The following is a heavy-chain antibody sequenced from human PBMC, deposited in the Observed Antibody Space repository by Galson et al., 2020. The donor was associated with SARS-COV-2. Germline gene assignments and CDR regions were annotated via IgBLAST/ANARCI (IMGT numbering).Heavy chain of an antibody. CDR3: ARQRDATTMFDY. CDR1: GFTVSNNY. V-gene: IGHV3-66*04. CDR2: LYSGGTT. D-gene: IGHD4-17*01. J-gene: IGHJ4*02. Sequence: TGGSLRLSCTPSGFTVSNNYMSWVRQAPGKGLEWVSALYSGGTTYYAHSVRGRFTISSDNSKNTVYLQMNSLRAEDTAVYYCARQRDATTMFDYWGQGTLVTVYS.